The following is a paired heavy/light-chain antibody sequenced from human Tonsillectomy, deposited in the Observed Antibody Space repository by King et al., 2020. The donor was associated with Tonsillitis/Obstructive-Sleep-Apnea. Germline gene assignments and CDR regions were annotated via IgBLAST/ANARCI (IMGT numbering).Light chain of an antibody. CDR3: QQSYSTPRT. J-gene: IGKJ2*01. V-gene: IGKV1-39*01. CDR1: QSISSY. Sequence: DIQMTQSPSSLSASVGDRVTITCRASQSISSYLNWYQQKPEKAPNLLIYAASSLQSGVPPRFSGSGSGTDFTLTISSLQPEDFATYYCQQSYSTPRTFGQGTKLEIK. CDR2: AAS.
Heavy chain of an antibody. CDR1: GYTFTNYA. D-gene: IGHD2-15*01. V-gene: IGHV1-3*01. Sequence: QVQLVQSGAEVKKPGASVKVSCKASGYTFTNYAMHWVRQAPGQRLEWMGWINGGNGNAKYSQKFQGRVTITRDTSASTAYMELSGLRYDETAVYYCAREISRQDERYMDVWGKGTTVTVSS. J-gene: IGHJ6*04. CDR3: AREISRQDERYMDV. CDR2: INGGNGNA.